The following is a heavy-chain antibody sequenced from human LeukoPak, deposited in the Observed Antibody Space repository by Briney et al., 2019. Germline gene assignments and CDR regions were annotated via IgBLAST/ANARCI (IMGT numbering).Heavy chain of an antibody. Sequence: GGSLRLSCAASGFTVSDNYMSWVRQAPGKGLEWVSVMYSRGDTYYANSVKGRFTFSRDISKNTLYLQMNGLRVEDTAMYYCARDAPQVPAAGVLAYWGQGTLLIVSS. CDR2: MYSRGDT. CDR1: GFTVSDNY. V-gene: IGHV3-53*01. J-gene: IGHJ4*02. D-gene: IGHD6-13*01. CDR3: ARDAPQVPAAGVLAY.